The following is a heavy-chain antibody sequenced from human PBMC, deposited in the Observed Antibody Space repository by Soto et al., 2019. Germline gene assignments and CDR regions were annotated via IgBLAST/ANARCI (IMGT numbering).Heavy chain of an antibody. Sequence: QVQLVQSGAEVKKPGASVKVSCKASGYTFTSYDINWVRQATGQGLEWMGWMNPNSGNTGYAQKFQGRVTMTRNTSISTAYMELSSLRSEDTAVYYCASGRYCSGGSCYNWGDASDIWGQGTMVTVSS. CDR2: MNPNSGNT. CDR3: ASGRYCSGGSCYNWGDASDI. J-gene: IGHJ3*02. D-gene: IGHD2-15*01. V-gene: IGHV1-8*01. CDR1: GYTFTSYD.